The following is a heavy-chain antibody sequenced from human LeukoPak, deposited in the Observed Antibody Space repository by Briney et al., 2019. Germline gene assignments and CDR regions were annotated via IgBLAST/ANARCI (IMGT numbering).Heavy chain of an antibody. CDR2: IRNDGSNK. CDR1: GFTFSNYG. V-gene: IGHV3-30*02. CDR3: ARDPEGYSYGAHFDY. D-gene: IGHD5-18*01. Sequence: PGGSLRLSCATSGFTFSNYGMHWVRQAPGKGLEWVAFIRNDGSNKYYADSVKGRFTISRDNAKNSLYLQMNSLRAEDTAVYYCARDPEGYSYGAHFDYWGQGTLVTVSS. J-gene: IGHJ4*02.